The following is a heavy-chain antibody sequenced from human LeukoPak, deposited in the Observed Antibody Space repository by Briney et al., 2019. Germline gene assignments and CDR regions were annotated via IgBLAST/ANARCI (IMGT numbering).Heavy chain of an antibody. CDR3: AKDSSGSGSYYKMY. J-gene: IGHJ4*02. CDR1: GFTFSSYA. V-gene: IGHV3-23*01. D-gene: IGHD3-10*01. Sequence: GGSLRLSCAASGFTFSSYAMSWVRQAPGKGREGVSAISGSGGSTYYADSVKGRFTISRDNSKNTLYLQMNSLRAEDTAVYYCAKDSSGSGSYYKMYWGQGTLVTVSS. CDR2: ISGSGGST.